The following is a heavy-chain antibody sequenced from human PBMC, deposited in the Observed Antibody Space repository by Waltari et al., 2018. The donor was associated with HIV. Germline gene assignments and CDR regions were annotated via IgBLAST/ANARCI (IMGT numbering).Heavy chain of an antibody. D-gene: IGHD3-9*01. CDR2: IDGDDDK. V-gene: IGHV2-70*20. CDR3: ARADILTGLFDY. CDR1: GFSLSTSGMC. Sequence: QVTLRESGPALVKPTQTLTLTCTFSGFSLSTSGMCVPWVRQPPGKALGWLALIDGDDDKYYSISLKTRLTISKDTSKNQVVLTITNMDPVDTATYYCARADILTGLFDYWGQGTLVTVSS. J-gene: IGHJ4*02.